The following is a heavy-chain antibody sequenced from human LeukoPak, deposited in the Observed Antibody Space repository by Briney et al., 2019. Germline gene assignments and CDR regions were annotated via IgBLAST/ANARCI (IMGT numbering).Heavy chain of an antibody. D-gene: IGHD6-19*01. CDR2: ISSRGYTI. V-gene: IGHV3-48*03. J-gene: IGHJ3*02. CDR3: ARDHIAGAGPDAFDI. CDR1: GFTFSNYE. Sequence: PGGSLRLSCSASGFTFSNYEMNWVRQAPGKGLEWVSYISSRGYTIYYADAVKGRFTISKDNAKNSLYLQMNSLRAEDTAVYYCARDHIAGAGPDAFDIWGQGTLVTVSS.